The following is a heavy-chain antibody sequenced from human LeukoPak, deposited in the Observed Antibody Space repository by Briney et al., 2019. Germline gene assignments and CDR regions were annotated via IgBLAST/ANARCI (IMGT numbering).Heavy chain of an antibody. J-gene: IGHJ4*02. CDR3: ARGIAAARETGFDY. CDR1: GGSFSGYY. Sequence: PSETLSLTCAVYGGSFSGYYWSWIRQPPGKGLEWIGEINHSGSTNYNPSLKSRVTISVDTSKNQFSLKLSSVTAADTAVYYCARGIAAARETGFDYWGQGTLVTVSS. CDR2: INHSGST. V-gene: IGHV4-34*01. D-gene: IGHD6-13*01.